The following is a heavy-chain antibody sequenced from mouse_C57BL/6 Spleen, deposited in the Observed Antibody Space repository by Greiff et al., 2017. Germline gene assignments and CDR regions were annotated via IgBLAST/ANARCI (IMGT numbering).Heavy chain of an antibody. CDR1: GYTFTSYW. D-gene: IGHD1-1*01. CDR2: IDPNSGGT. Sequence: QVQLQQPGAELVKPGASVKLSCKASGYTFTSYWMHWVKQRPGRGLEWIGRIDPNSGGTKYNEKFKSKATMTVDKPSSTAYMELSSLTSEDSAVYDCAREITAGVATGAMDYWGQGTSVTVSS. V-gene: IGHV1-72*01. CDR3: AREITAGVATGAMDY. J-gene: IGHJ4*01.